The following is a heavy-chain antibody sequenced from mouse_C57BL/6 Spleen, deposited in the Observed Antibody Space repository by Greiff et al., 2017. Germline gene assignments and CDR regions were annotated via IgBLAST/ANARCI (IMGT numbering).Heavy chain of an antibody. Sequence: EVQLMESGAGLVKPGGSLKLSCAASGFTFSDYGMHWVRQAPEQGLEWVAYISRGSSTNYYADTVKGRFTISRDNAKNTLFLQMTSLRSEDTAMYYCAGNYYGTPWFSYWGKGTLVTVSA. CDR2: ISRGSSTN. V-gene: IGHV5-17*01. J-gene: IGHJ3*01. CDR1: GFTFSDYG. D-gene: IGHD1-1*01. CDR3: AGNYYGTPWFSY.